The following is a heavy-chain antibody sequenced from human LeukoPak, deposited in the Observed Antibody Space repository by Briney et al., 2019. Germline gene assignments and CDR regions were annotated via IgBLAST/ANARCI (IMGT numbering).Heavy chain of an antibody. Sequence: SSETLSLTCTVSGGSISSSSYYWGWIRQPPGKGLEWIGSIYYSGSTYYNPSPKSGATISVHTSKNQFSLKLSSVTAADTAVYYCARLRRVTMVRGVIIFDYWGQGTLVTVSS. CDR1: GGSISSSSYY. CDR3: ARLRRVTMVRGVIIFDY. D-gene: IGHD3-10*01. J-gene: IGHJ4*02. V-gene: IGHV4-39*01. CDR2: IYYSGST.